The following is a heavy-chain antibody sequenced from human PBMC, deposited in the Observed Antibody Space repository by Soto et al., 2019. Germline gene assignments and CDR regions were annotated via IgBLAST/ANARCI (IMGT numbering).Heavy chain of an antibody. D-gene: IGHD2-2*02. CDR1: GFTFSSYA. J-gene: IGHJ6*02. CDR2: ISSNGGST. CDR3: ARSYIGRTGMEVVPAAIPEGYYCMDV. Sequence: GGSLRLSCAASGFTFSSYAMHWVRQAPGKGLEYVSAISSNGGSTYYANSVKGRFTISRDNSKNTLYLQMGSLRAEDMAVYYCARSYIGRTGMEVVPAAIPEGYYCMDVWGQGTTVTVSS. V-gene: IGHV3-64*01.